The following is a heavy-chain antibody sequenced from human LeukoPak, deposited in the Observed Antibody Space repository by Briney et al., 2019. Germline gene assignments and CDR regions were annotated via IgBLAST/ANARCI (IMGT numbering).Heavy chain of an antibody. CDR2: IDPTDSYT. CDR1: GYSFTNYW. D-gene: IGHD3-16*02. J-gene: IGHJ4*02. V-gene: IGHV5-10-1*01. Sequence: PGESLKISCKGSGYSFTNYWISWVRQMPGKGLEWMGRIDPTDSYTNYSPSFQGHVTISADKSISTAYLQWSSLKASDTAIYYCARLQGMITFGGLVVDWGQGTLVTVSS. CDR3: ARLQGMITFGGLVVD.